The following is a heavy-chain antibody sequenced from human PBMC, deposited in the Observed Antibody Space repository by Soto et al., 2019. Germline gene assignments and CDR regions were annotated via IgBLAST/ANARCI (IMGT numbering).Heavy chain of an antibody. Sequence: SVKVSCKASGGTFSSYAISWVRQAPGQGLEWMGGIIPIFGTANYAQKFQGRVTITADESTSTAYMELSSLRSEDTAVYYCAASRGNYYDSSGYYPYDAFDIWGQGTMVTV. J-gene: IGHJ3*02. CDR3: AASRGNYYDSSGYYPYDAFDI. V-gene: IGHV1-69*13. CDR1: GGTFSSYA. D-gene: IGHD3-22*01. CDR2: IIPIFGTA.